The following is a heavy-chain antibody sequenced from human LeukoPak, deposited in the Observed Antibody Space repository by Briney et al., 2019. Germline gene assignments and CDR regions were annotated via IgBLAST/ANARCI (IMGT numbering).Heavy chain of an antibody. CDR3: ARLIDFWSAQYYFDY. Sequence: GASVKVSCKASGYTFTSYGISWVRQAPGQGLEWMGWISAYNGNTNYAQKLQGRVTMTTDTSTSTAYMELRSLRSDDTAVYYCARLIDFWSAQYYFDYWGRGTLVTVSS. CDR2: ISAYNGNT. D-gene: IGHD3-3*01. CDR1: GYTFTSYG. V-gene: IGHV1-18*01. J-gene: IGHJ4*02.